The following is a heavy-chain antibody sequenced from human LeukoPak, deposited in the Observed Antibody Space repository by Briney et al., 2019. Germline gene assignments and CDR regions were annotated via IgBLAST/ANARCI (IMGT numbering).Heavy chain of an antibody. J-gene: IGHJ4*02. CDR2: IIPIFGTA. V-gene: IGHV1-69*01. D-gene: IGHD6-13*01. Sequence: ASVKVSCKASGGTFSRYAISWVRQAPGQGLEWMGGIIPIFGTANYAQKFQGRVTITADESTSTACMELSSLRSEDTAVYYCARGPQAAAYFDYWGQGTLVTVSS. CDR3: ARGPQAAAYFDY. CDR1: GGTFSRYA.